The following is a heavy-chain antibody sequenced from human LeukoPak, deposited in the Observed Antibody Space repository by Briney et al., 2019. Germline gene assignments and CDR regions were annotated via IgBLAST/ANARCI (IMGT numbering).Heavy chain of an antibody. D-gene: IGHD2-2*03. J-gene: IGHJ4*02. CDR2: IYYSGST. CDR1: GGSISSSSYY. Sequence: SETLSLTCTVSGGSISSSSYYWGWIRQPPGKGLEWIGSIYYSGSTYYNPSLKSRVTISVDTSKNQFSLKLSSMTAADTAVYYCARGAPLDGYFDYWGQGTLVTVSS. CDR3: ARGAPLDGYFDY. V-gene: IGHV4-39*07.